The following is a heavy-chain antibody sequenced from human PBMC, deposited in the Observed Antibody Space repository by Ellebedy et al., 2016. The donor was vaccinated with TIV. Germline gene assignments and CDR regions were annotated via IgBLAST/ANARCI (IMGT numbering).Heavy chain of an antibody. CDR2: IYYSGST. Sequence: MPSETLSLTCTVSGGSINNYSWSWIRQPPGKGLEWVAYIYYSGSTNYNPSLKSRVTISVDTSKNQFSLKLNSVTAADTAVYYCGGDYGAYFDYWGQGTLVTVSS. J-gene: IGHJ4*02. CDR3: GGDYGAYFDY. V-gene: IGHV4-59*08. CDR1: GGSINNYS. D-gene: IGHD4-17*01.